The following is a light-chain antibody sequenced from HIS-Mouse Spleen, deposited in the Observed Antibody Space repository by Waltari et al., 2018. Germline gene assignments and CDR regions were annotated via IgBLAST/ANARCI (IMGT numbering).Light chain of an antibody. CDR2: EVS. J-gene: IGLJ2*01. V-gene: IGLV2-14*01. Sequence: QSALTQPASVSGSPGQSNTIPCTGTSNDVGGYNYFSWYQQHPGKAPKLMIYEVSNRPSGVSNRFSGSKSGNTASLTISGLQAEDEADYYCSSYTSSSTVVFGGGTKLTVL. CDR3: SSYTSSSTVV. CDR1: SNDVGGYNY.